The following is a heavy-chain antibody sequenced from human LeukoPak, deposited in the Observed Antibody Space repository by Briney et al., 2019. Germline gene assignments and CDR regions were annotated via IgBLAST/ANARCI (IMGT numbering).Heavy chain of an antibody. Sequence: SETLSLTCTVSGGSISSYYWSWIRQPPGKGLEWIGYIYNRGSTNYNPSLKSRVTISVDTSKNQFSLKLRSVTAADTAVYYCARDRPGIAVAGDAFDIWGQATMVTVSS. CDR3: ARDRPGIAVAGDAFDI. CDR1: GGSISSYY. V-gene: IGHV4-59*01. CDR2: IYNRGST. J-gene: IGHJ3*02. D-gene: IGHD6-19*01.